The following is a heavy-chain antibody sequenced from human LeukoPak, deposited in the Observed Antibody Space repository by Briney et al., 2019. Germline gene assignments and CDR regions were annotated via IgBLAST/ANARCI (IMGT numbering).Heavy chain of an antibody. J-gene: IGHJ4*02. D-gene: IGHD1-26*01. V-gene: IGHV1-8*03. CDR2: MNPNSGNT. Sequence: ASVKVSCKASGYTFTGYYMHWVRQAPGQGLEWMGWMNPNSGNTGYAQKFQGRVTITRNTSISTAYMELSSLRSEDTAVYYCARWADAYYFDYWGQGTLVTVSS. CDR1: GYTFTGYY. CDR3: ARWADAYYFDY.